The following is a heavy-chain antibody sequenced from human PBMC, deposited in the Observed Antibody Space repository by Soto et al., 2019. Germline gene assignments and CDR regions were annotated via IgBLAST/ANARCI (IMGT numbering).Heavy chain of an antibody. CDR1: GGTFSSYG. CDR2: IIPIFGTT. D-gene: IGHD3-16*01. V-gene: IGHV1-69*12. J-gene: IGHJ2*01. Sequence: QVQLVQSGAEVKKPGSSVKVSCKASGGTFSSYGITWVRQAPGQGLEWMGGIIPIFGTTNYAQKFQGRITTTADESTSTAYRELSSLRSEDTAVYYCASGPGGQGTYWYFDLWGRGTLVTVSS. CDR3: ASGPGGQGTYWYFDL.